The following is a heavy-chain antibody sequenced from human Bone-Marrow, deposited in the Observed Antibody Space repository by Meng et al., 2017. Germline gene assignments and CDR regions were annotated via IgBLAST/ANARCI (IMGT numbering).Heavy chain of an antibody. Sequence: VQLVVVGVDLLLPGGYLSLGCSAAGFTFRTYAMRWVRQAPGQRLEWVSAISGRDGSTYYADSVKGRFTISRDNSKNTLYLQMNSLRAEYTAVYYCAEGGLEGDFDYWGQGTLVTVSS. CDR2: ISGRDGST. CDR1: GFTFRTYA. D-gene: IGHD1-1*01. CDR3: AEGGLEGDFDY. V-gene: IGHV3-23*04. J-gene: IGHJ4*02.